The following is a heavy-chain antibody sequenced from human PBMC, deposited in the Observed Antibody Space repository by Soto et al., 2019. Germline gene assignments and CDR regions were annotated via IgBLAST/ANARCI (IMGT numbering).Heavy chain of an antibody. CDR1: GGSINGFY. CDR3: ARISGGPIR. Sequence: SETLSLPCTVSGGSINGFYWNWFQQPAGKGLEWIGRIHTGGTTNYKPPLRSRVTMSVDTSKNQFSLKLTSVTAADTAVYYCARISGGPIRWGQGTLVTVSS. CDR2: IHTGGTT. V-gene: IGHV4-4*07. J-gene: IGHJ4*02.